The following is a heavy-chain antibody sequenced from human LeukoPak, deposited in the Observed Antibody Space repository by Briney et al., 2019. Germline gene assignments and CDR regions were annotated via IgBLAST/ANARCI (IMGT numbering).Heavy chain of an antibody. CDR3: ARDLFYSVSGTYYNVGRVFNY. CDR1: GYTFSDYY. CDR2: INPNSGGT. D-gene: IGHD3-10*01. V-gene: IGHV1-2*02. J-gene: IGHJ4*02. Sequence: ASVKVSCKASGYTFSDYYTHWVRQAPGQGLEWMGWINPNSGGTNYAQKFQGRVTMTRDTSITTAYMELTSLRSDDTAVYYCARDLFYSVSGTYYNVGRVFNYWGQGTLVTVSS.